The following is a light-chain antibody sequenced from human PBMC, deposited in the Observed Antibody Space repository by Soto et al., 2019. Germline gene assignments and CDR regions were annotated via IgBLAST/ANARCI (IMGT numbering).Light chain of an antibody. J-gene: IGLJ3*02. CDR2: GTT. V-gene: IGLV1-40*01. Sequence: QSVLTQPPSVSGAPGQRITISCTGSPSNIGAGFDVHWYQQLPGTAPKLLIYGTTSRPSGVPDRFSGSQSGTSASLAITGLQAGDEADYYCQSYDTSLSGAWVFGGGTQLTVL. CDR3: QSYDTSLSGAWV. CDR1: PSNIGAGFD.